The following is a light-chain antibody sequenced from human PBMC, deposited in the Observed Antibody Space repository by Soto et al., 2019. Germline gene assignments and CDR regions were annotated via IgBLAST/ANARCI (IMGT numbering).Light chain of an antibody. V-gene: IGKV1-27*01. CDR3: QRYYNSPFT. J-gene: IGKJ4*01. Sequence: DIQVTQHPSSLSASVGDRVTITCRASQGIKNYLAWYKQKPGETPKLLIYAASTLESGIPPRFSGSGSGTDFTLIINNLQPEDVATYYCQRYYNSPFTFGGGTKVEIK. CDR1: QGIKNY. CDR2: AAS.